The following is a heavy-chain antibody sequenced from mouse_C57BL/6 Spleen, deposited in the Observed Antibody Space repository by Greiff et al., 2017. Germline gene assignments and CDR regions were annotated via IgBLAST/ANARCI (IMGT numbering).Heavy chain of an antibody. CDR1: GYTFTSYW. CDR2: INPSNGGT. CDR3: ARSGDGYYKFYAMDY. D-gene: IGHD2-3*01. V-gene: IGHV1-53*01. Sequence: VQLQQPGTELVKPGASVKLSCKASGYTFTSYWMHWVKQRPGHGLEWIGNINPSNGGTNYNEEFKSKATLTVDKSSSTAYMQLSSLTSEDSAGYYCARSGDGYYKFYAMDYWGQGTSVTVSS. J-gene: IGHJ4*01.